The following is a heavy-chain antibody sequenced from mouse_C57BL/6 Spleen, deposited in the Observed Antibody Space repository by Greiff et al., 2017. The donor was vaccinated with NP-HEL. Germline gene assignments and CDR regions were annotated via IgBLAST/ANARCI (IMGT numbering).Heavy chain of an antibody. D-gene: IGHD1-1*01. Sequence: EVQLQQSGGGLVKPGGSLKLSCAASGFTFSSYAMSWVRQTPEKRLEWVATISDGGSYTYYPDNVKGRFTISRDNAKNNLYLQMSHLKSEDTAMYYCARERLVVVAKGYYFDYWGQGTTLTVAS. CDR3: ARERLVVVAKGYYFDY. CDR1: GFTFSSYA. J-gene: IGHJ2*01. CDR2: ISDGGSYT. V-gene: IGHV5-4*01.